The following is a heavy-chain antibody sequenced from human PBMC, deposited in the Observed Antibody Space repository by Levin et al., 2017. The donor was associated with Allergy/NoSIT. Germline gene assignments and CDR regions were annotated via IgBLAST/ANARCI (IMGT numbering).Heavy chain of an antibody. CDR1: GFRFSNHI. V-gene: IGHV3-48*02. D-gene: IGHD1/OR15-1a*01. CDR3: AREGETSNWHRVYGMDV. CDR2: ISSSSSTI. Sequence: PGGSLRLSCSASGFRFSNHIMNWVRQAPGKGLEWVSYISSSSSTIYYADSVKGRFTISRDNAKNSLYLQMNSLRDGDTAVYYCAREGETSNWHRVYGMDVWGQGTTVTVSS. J-gene: IGHJ6*02.